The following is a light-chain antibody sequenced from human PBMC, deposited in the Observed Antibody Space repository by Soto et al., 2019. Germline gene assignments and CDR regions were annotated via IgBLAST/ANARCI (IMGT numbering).Light chain of an antibody. CDR2: GAS. J-gene: IGKJ1*01. Sequence: EIVLTQSPGTLSLSPGERATLSCRASQSVSSSYLAWYQQKPGQAPRLLIYGASNRATGIPDRISGSGSGTDFTLTISRLEPEDFAVYYCQQYGSSPWTCGQGTKVEIK. CDR3: QQYGSSPWT. CDR1: QSVSSSY. V-gene: IGKV3-20*01.